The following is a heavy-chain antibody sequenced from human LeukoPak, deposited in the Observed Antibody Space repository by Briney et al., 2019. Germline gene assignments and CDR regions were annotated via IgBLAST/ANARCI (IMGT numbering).Heavy chain of an antibody. CDR3: ARRKGDTAMAYYYYYMDV. CDR2: IYYSGSS. J-gene: IGHJ6*03. CDR1: GGSVSSYY. D-gene: IGHD5-18*01. Sequence: SETLSLACTVSGGSVSSYYWSWIRQPPGKGLEWIGYIYYSGSSNYHPSLNSRVTISVDTSKNQFSLKLSSVTAADTAVYYCARRKGDTAMAYYYYYMDVWGKGTTVTVSS. V-gene: IGHV4-59*02.